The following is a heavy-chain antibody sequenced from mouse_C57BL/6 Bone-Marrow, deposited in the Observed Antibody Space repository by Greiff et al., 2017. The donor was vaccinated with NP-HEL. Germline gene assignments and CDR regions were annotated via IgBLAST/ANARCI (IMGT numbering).Heavy chain of an antibody. CDR3: AISYYGSSYGIWFAY. D-gene: IGHD1-1*01. Sequence: VKLMESGAELARPGASVKLSCKASGYTFTSYGISWVKQRTGQGLEWIGEIYPRSGNTYYNEKFKGKATLTADKSSSTAYMELRSLTSEDSAVYFCAISYYGSSYGIWFAYWGQGTLVTVSA. CDR2: IYPRSGNT. CDR1: GYTFTSYG. V-gene: IGHV1-81*01. J-gene: IGHJ3*01.